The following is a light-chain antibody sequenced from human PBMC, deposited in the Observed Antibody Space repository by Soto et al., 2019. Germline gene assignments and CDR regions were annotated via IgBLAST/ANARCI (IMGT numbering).Light chain of an antibody. CDR3: QQRSNWPPGLT. CDR2: GAS. CDR1: KNINNRY. Sequence: TQSPDTLTLSPRERVILCCRLSKNINNRYLAWYQQKPGQAPRLLVYGASSRATGIPDRFSGSGSGTDFTLTISSLEPEDLAVYYCQQRSNWPPGLTFSGGTKVDIK. J-gene: IGKJ4*01. V-gene: IGKV3D-20*02.